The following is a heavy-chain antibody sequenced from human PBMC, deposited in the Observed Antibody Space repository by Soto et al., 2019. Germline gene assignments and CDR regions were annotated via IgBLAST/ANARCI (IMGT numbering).Heavy chain of an antibody. V-gene: IGHV3-15*01. J-gene: IGHJ4*02. CDR2: IKSEIDGGTT. CDR3: STGRLRYCSGGSCSH. Sequence: EVQLVESGGGLVNPGGSLRLSCADSEFTFSNAWMSWVRQAPGKGLEWVGRIKSEIDGGTTDYAAPVKDRFTISRDDSKNTLYLQINRLKTEDTAVYYCSTGRLRYCSGGSCSHWGQGTLVTVSS. D-gene: IGHD2-15*01. CDR1: EFTFSNAW.